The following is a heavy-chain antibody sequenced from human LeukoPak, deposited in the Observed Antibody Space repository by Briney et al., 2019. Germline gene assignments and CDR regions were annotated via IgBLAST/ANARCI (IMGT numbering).Heavy chain of an antibody. CDR3: ARALGGSYYPSGYYFDY. J-gene: IGHJ4*02. CDR1: GYSFTSYW. D-gene: IGHD1-26*01. CDR2: MYPDDSEI. Sequence: PGESLKISCKGSGYSFTSYWIGWVRQMPGRGLEWMGIMYPDDSEIRYSPSFQGQVTISADKSISTAYLQWSSLKASDTAIYYCARALGGSYYPSGYYFDYWGQGTLVTVSS. V-gene: IGHV5-51*01.